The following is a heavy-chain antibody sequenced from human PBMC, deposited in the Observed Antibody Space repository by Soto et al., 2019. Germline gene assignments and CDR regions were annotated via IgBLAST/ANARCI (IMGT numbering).Heavy chain of an antibody. J-gene: IGHJ6*02. CDR1: GYTFSSYG. V-gene: IGHV1-18*01. CDR2: ISAYNDNT. D-gene: IGHD4-4*01. Sequence: QLQLVQSGAGVKKPGASVKVSCKASGYTFSSYGISWVRQAPGQGLGWVGWISAYNDNTNYAGKFEDRATITADTSTSTAYMDLRSLRSDDTAVYYCGRKYSQLGPTPYYYYGMDVWGQGTTVTVPS. CDR3: GRKYSQLGPTPYYYYGMDV.